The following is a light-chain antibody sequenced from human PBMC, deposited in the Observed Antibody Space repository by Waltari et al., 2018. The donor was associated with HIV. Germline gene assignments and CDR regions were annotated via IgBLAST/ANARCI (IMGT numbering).Light chain of an antibody. V-gene: IGKV1-39*01. Sequence: DIQMTQSPSSLSASVGDGVPITCRETQRISSYLNWDQRKLGAGPKLRFYGASTLKSGVPSMISGSGSGKDFTLTSNNLHPEDFVIYCCQLSDSTPYTFGQGTKVEIK. CDR3: QLSDSTPYT. CDR1: QRISSY. J-gene: IGKJ2*01. CDR2: GAS.